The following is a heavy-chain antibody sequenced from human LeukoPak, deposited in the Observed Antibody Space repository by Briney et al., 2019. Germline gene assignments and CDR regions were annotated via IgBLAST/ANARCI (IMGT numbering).Heavy chain of an antibody. Sequence: GGSLRLSCAASGFTFSSYWMIWVRQAPGKGLEWVANINQDGSARYSVDSVKGRFTISRDNAKNSLYLQMNSLRAEDTAVYYCASKQGDYWGQGTLVTVSS. V-gene: IGHV3-7*01. J-gene: IGHJ4*02. CDR3: ASKQGDY. CDR2: INQDGSAR. CDR1: GFTFSSYW.